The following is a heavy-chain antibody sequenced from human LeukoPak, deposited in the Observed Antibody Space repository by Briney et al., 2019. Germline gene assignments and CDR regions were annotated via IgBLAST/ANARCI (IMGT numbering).Heavy chain of an antibody. V-gene: IGHV1-69*06. CDR1: GGTFSSYA. D-gene: IGHD3-9*01. CDR2: IIPIFGTA. CDR3: ARGPLRYFDWLWAPNWFDP. Sequence: SVEVSCKASGGTFSSYAISWVRQAPGQGLEWMGGIIPIFGTANYAQKFQGRVTITADKSTSTAYMELSSLRSEDTAVYYCARGPLRYFDWLWAPNWFDPWGQGTLVTVSS. J-gene: IGHJ5*02.